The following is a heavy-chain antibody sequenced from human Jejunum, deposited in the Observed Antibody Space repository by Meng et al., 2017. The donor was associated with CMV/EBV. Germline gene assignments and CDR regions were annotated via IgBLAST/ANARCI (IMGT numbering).Heavy chain of an antibody. V-gene: IGHV3-48*01. CDR3: ARDRTTATGALDY. Sequence: SGFTFSDYGMNWVRQTPGQGLEWVSYIQSNNNEKYYADSVRGRFTISRDNAGNFLYLQLNSLRVDDTAVYYCARDRTTATGALDYWGQGTRVTVSS. CDR1: GFTFSDYG. CDR2: IQSNNNEK. D-gene: IGHD4-11*01. J-gene: IGHJ4*02.